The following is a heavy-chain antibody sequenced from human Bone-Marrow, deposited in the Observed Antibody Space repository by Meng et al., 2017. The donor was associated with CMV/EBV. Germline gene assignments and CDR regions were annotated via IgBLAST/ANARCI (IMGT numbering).Heavy chain of an antibody. CDR2: IRSNTYGGTA. D-gene: IGHD1-26*01. V-gene: IGHV3-49*04. CDR1: GFIFGDYA. CDR3: TTVSRVGYYYYYGMDV. J-gene: IGHJ6*02. Sequence: GESLKISCTASGFIFGDYAVTWVRQAPGKGLEWVGFIRSNTYGGTAEYAASVKGRYTISRDDSKNTLYLQMNSLKTEDTAVYYCTTVSRVGYYYYYGMDVWGQGTTVTVSS.